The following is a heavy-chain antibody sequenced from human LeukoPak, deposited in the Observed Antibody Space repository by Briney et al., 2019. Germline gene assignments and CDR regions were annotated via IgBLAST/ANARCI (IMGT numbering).Heavy chain of an antibody. V-gene: IGHV4-59*01. D-gene: IGHD6-25*01. Sequence: SETLSLTCTVSGGSISSYYWSWIRQPPGKGLEWIGYTYYSGSTNYNPSLKSRVTISVDTSKNQFSLKLSSVTAADTAVYYCARALAATDAFDIWGQGTMVTVSS. CDR3: ARALAATDAFDI. CDR2: TYYSGST. J-gene: IGHJ3*02. CDR1: GGSISSYY.